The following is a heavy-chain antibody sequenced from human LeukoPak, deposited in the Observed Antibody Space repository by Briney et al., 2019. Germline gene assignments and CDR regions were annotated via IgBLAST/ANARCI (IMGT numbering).Heavy chain of an antibody. Sequence: GGSLRLSCAASGFTFSSYAMSWVRQAPGKGLEWVSGISGSGGSTYYADSVKGRFIISRDNSKNTLYLQMNSLRAEDTAVYYCAKDISGYLPYRLDYWGQGTLVTVSS. CDR3: AKDISGYLPYRLDY. CDR1: GFTFSSYA. CDR2: ISGSGGST. V-gene: IGHV3-23*01. J-gene: IGHJ4*02. D-gene: IGHD3-22*01.